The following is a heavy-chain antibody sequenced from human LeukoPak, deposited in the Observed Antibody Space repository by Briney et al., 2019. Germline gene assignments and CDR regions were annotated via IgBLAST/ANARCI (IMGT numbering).Heavy chain of an antibody. CDR1: GLTVSNSH. CDR3: AKTRIVATALSYFDY. D-gene: IGHD5-12*01. V-gene: IGHV3-53*05. CDR2: IYSGVTM. Sequence: PGGSLRLSCAASGLTVSNSHMSWVRQAPGKGLEWVSVIYSGVTMYYADSVKGRFTISRDNSKNTLYLQMNSLRAEDTAVYYCAKTRIVATALSYFDYWGQGTLVTVSS. J-gene: IGHJ4*02.